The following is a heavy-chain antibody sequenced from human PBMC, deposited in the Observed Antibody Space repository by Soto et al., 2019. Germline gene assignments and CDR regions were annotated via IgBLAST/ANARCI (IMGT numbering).Heavy chain of an antibody. CDR3: ARGGKHIVVVPAAMGGQGYMDV. J-gene: IGHJ6*03. Sequence: SETLSLTCAVYGGSFSGYYWSWIRQPPGKGLEWIGEINHSGSTNYNPSLKSRVTISVDTSKNQFSLKLSSVTAADTAVYYCARGGKHIVVVPAAMGGQGYMDVWGKGTTVTVSS. V-gene: IGHV4-34*01. CDR2: INHSGST. D-gene: IGHD2-2*01. CDR1: GGSFSGYY.